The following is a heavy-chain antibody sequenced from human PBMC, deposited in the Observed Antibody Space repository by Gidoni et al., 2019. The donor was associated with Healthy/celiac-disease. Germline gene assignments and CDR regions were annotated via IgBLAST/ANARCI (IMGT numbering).Heavy chain of an antibody. CDR2: ISGSGGST. J-gene: IGHJ4*02. CDR3: AKGPEDLIVVVPAAIGY. Sequence: EVQLLESGGGLVQPGGSLRLSCAASGFTFSSYAMSWVRQAPGKGLEWVSAISGSGGSTYYADSVKGRFTISRDNSKNTLYLQMNSLRAEDTAVYYCAKGPEDLIVVVPAAIGYWGQGTLVTVSS. V-gene: IGHV3-23*01. D-gene: IGHD2-2*02. CDR1: GFTFSSYA.